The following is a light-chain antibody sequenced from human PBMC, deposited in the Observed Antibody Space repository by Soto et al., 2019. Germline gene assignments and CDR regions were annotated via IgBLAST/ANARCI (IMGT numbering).Light chain of an antibody. CDR3: CSYAGRSTFV. V-gene: IGLV2-23*01. CDR1: SSDVGSYNL. J-gene: IGLJ1*01. Sequence: QSALTQPASVSGSPGQSITISCTGTSSDVGSYNLVSWYQQHPGKAPKLMIYEGSKRPSGVSNRFSGSKSGNTASLTISGLLAEDEADYYCCSYAGRSTFVFGTGTKLTVL. CDR2: EGS.